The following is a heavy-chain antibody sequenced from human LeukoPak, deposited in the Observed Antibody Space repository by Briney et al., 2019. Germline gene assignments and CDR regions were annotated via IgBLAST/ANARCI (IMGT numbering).Heavy chain of an antibody. V-gene: IGHV3-49*04. J-gene: IGHJ4*02. Sequence: PGGSLRLSCTVSGFTFGEYAMSWVRQAPGKGLEWVAFIRSKTYGGTTEYAASVKGRFTISRDDSESTAYLQMNSLKTEDTAVYYCTRILSGSLDYWGKGTLVTVSS. CDR1: GFTFGEYA. CDR3: TRILSGSLDY. CDR2: IRSKTYGGTT. D-gene: IGHD3-10*01.